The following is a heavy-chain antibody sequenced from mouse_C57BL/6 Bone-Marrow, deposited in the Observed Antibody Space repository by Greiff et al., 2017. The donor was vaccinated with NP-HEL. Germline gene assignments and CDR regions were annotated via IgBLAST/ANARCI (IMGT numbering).Heavy chain of an antibody. CDR1: GFNIKDYY. CDR2: IDPEDGET. CDR3: ARNDWITTVVATGFDYAMDY. D-gene: IGHD1-1*01. Sequence: DVKLQESGAELVKPGASVKLSCTASGFNIKDYYMHWVKQRTEQGLEWIGRIDPEDGETKYAPKFQGKATITADTSSNTAYLQLSSLTSEDTAVYYCARNDWITTVVATGFDYAMDYWGQGTSVTVSS. J-gene: IGHJ4*01. V-gene: IGHV14-2*01.